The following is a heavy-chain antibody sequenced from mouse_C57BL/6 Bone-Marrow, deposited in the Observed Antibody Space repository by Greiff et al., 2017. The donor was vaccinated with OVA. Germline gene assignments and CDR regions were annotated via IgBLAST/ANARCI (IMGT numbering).Heavy chain of an antibody. D-gene: IGHD4-1*01. CDR1: GYAFTNYL. CDR2: INPGSGGT. Sequence: QVQLKQSGAELVRPGTSVKVSCKASGYAFTNYLIEWVKQRPGQGLEWIGVINPGSGGTNYNEKFKGKATLTADKSSSTAYMQLSSLTSEDSAVYFCARWDWVLYCCDYWGQGTTLTVSS. CDR3: ARWDWVLYCCDY. V-gene: IGHV1-54*01. J-gene: IGHJ2*01.